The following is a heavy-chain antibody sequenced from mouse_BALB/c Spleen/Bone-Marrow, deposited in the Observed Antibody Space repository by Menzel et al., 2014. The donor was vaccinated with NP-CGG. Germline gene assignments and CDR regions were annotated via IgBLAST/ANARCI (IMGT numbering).Heavy chain of an antibody. V-gene: IGHV1S81*02. Sequence: VQLQQFGAELVKPGASVKLSCKASGYTFTSYWIHWVKLRPGHGLEWIGEINPSNGRTNYNEKFKNKATLTVDKSSSTAYIQLSSLTSEDSAVYYCARYDGPAWFAYWGQGTLVTVS. J-gene: IGHJ3*01. CDR3: ARYDGPAWFAY. CDR1: GYTFTSYW. CDR2: INPSNGRT. D-gene: IGHD2-3*01.